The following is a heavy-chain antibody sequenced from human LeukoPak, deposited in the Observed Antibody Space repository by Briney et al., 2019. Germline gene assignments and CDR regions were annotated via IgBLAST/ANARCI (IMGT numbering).Heavy chain of an antibody. V-gene: IGHV3-23*01. Sequence: GGSLRLSCAASGFTFSSYAMSWVRQAPGKGLEWVSAISGSGGNTYNADSVKGRFTISRDNSKNTLYLQMNSLRAEDTAVYYCAKPGYYYDSSGPDDAFDIWGQGTMVTVSS. CDR3: AKPGYYYDSSGPDDAFDI. CDR1: GFTFSSYA. CDR2: ISGSGGNT. J-gene: IGHJ3*02. D-gene: IGHD3-22*01.